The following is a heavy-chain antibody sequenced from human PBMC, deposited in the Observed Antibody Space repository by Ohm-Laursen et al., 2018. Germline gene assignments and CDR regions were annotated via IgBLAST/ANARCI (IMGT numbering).Heavy chain of an antibody. D-gene: IGHD1-7*01. CDR1: RFTFSSLG. CDR3: ARGSRNYSRLGVDS. J-gene: IGHJ4*02. CDR2: IGSISSVT. V-gene: IGHV3-48*01. Sequence: SLRLSCAASRFTFSSLGMGWVRQAPGKGLEWVSDIGSISSVTYYGDSVKGRFTISRDNAKNTLYLQMDSLRAEDTAVYYCARGSRNYSRLGVDSWGQGTLVTVSS.